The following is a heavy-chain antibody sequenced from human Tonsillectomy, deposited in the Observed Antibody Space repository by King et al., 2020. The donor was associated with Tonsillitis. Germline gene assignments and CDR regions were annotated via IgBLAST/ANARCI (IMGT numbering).Heavy chain of an antibody. Sequence: QLQESGPGLVKPSQTLSLTCAVSGGSISSGGYSWRWIRQPPGKGLEWIGYIYYSGSTYYNPSLKSRVTISVDTSKNQFSLKLSSVTAADTAVYYCARGTYYDYVWGSSAFDIWGQGTMVTVSS. V-gene: IGHV4-30-4*07. CDR1: GGSISSGGYS. D-gene: IGHD3-16*01. CDR2: IYYSGST. J-gene: IGHJ3*02. CDR3: ARGTYYDYVWGSSAFDI.